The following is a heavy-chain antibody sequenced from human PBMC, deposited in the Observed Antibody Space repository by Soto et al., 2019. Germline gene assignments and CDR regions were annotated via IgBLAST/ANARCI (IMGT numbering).Heavy chain of an antibody. CDR3: AKALGSSSFYGMDV. D-gene: IGHD6-6*01. Sequence: PGGSLRLSCAASGFTFSSYAMTWVRQAPGKGLEWVSAISASGGGTYYADSVKGRFTISRDNSKNMLYLQMNSLRAEDTAVFYCAKALGSSSFYGMDVWGQGTAVTVSS. J-gene: IGHJ6*02. CDR1: GFTFSSYA. V-gene: IGHV3-23*01. CDR2: ISASGGGT.